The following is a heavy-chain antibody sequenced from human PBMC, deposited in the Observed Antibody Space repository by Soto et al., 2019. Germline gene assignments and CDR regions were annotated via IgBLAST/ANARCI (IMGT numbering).Heavy chain of an antibody. Sequence: SVKVSCKASGGTFSSYAISWVRQAPGQGLEWMGGIIPIFGTANYAQKFQGRVTITADESTSTAYMELSSLRSEDTAVYYCARITAVPLWDYYYYGMDVWGQGTTVTVSS. V-gene: IGHV1-69*13. J-gene: IGHJ6*02. D-gene: IGHD5-18*01. CDR3: ARITAVPLWDYYYYGMDV. CDR2: IIPIFGTA. CDR1: GGTFSSYA.